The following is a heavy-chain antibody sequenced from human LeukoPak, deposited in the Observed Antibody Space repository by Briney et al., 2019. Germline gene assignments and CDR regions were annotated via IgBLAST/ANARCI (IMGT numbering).Heavy chain of an antibody. V-gene: IGHV3-48*01. CDR2: ISSSSSTI. CDR1: GLTFSSYW. J-gene: IGHJ4*02. Sequence: GGSLRLSCAASGLTFSSYWMSWVRQAPGKGLKCIAYISSSSSTIYYADSVRGRFTISRDNAKNSLFLHMNSLRAEDTALYYCARENFADLFDFWGQGALVTVSS. CDR3: ARENFADLFDF. D-gene: IGHD1-7*01.